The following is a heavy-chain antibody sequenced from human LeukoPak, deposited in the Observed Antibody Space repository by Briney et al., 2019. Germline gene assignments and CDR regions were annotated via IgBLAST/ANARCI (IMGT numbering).Heavy chain of an antibody. D-gene: IGHD3-9*01. V-gene: IGHV1-2*02. CDR1: GYTFTSYY. CDR2: INPNSGGT. CDR3: ARDFGWPYSNGFDI. Sequence: ASVKVSCKASGYTFTSYYMHWVRQAPGQGLEWMGWINPNSGGTNYAQKFQGRVTMTRDTSISTAYMDLSRLRSDDTAVYYCARDFGWPYSNGFDIWGQGTMVTVSS. J-gene: IGHJ3*02.